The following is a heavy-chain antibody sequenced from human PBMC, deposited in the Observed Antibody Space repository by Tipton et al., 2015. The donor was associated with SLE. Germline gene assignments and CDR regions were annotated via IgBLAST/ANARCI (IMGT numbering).Heavy chain of an antibody. D-gene: IGHD1-26*01. CDR1: GYSISSGYY. J-gene: IGHJ3*02. CDR3: ARLSGVRYAFDI. Sequence: TLSLTCAVSGYSISSGYYWSWIRQPPGKGLEWIGEINHSGSTNYNPSLKSRVTISVDTSKNQFSLKLSSVTAADTAVYYCARLSGVRYAFDIWGQGTMVTVSS. CDR2: INHSGST. V-gene: IGHV4-38-2*01.